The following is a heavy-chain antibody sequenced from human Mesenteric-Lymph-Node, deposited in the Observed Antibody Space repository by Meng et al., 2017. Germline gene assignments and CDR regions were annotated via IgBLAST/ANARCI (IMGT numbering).Heavy chain of an antibody. Sequence: QVVTSGDEVKKPGSSVKVSCKASGGTFSSYAISWVRQAPGQGLEWMGGIIPIFGTANYAQKFQGRVTITADKSTSTAYMELSSLRPEDTAVYYCASQEYYYDSSGYSADYWGQGTLVTVSS. CDR2: IIPIFGTA. V-gene: IGHV1-69*14. D-gene: IGHD3-22*01. CDR1: GGTFSSYA. CDR3: ASQEYYYDSSGYSADY. J-gene: IGHJ4*02.